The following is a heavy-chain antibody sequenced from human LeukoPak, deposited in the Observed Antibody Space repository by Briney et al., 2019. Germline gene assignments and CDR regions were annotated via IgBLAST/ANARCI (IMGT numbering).Heavy chain of an antibody. V-gene: IGHV5-51*01. D-gene: IGHD3-22*01. CDR3: ARLQGKLMRVTPRYLDY. CDR2: VWPDDSDT. Sequence: GESLKISCKTSGYSFTNYWIGWVRQMPGKGLEWMGIVWPDDSDTRYSSSFQGQVTFSVDRSTSTAYLQWSSLKASDTATYCCARLQGKLMRVTPRYLDYWGQGTLVTVSS. CDR1: GYSFTNYW. J-gene: IGHJ4*02.